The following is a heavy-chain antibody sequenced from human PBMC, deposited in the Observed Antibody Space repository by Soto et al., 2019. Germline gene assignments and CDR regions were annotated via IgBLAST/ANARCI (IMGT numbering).Heavy chain of an antibody. Sequence: SETLSLTCTVPGGSISSYCWSWIRQPPGKGLEWIGYIYYSGSTNYNPSLKSRVTISVDTSKNQSSLKLSSVTAADTAVYYCASRRAAAGTNWFDPWGQGTLVTVSS. CDR3: ASRRAAAGTNWFDP. D-gene: IGHD6-13*01. CDR2: IYYSGST. CDR1: GGSISSYC. J-gene: IGHJ5*02. V-gene: IGHV4-59*12.